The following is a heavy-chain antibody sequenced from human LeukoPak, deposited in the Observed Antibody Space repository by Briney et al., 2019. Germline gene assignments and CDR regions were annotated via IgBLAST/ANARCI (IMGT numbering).Heavy chain of an antibody. D-gene: IGHD1-20*01. Sequence: GGSLRLSCAASGFTFSSYWMHWVRQAPGKGLVGVSRINNDGRSTNYADSVRGRFTNSRDNSKNTLYLQMHSLRAEDTAVYYCAKETSITGAGDFWGQGALVTVSS. CDR3: AKETSITGAGDF. CDR1: GFTFSSYW. CDR2: INNDGRST. J-gene: IGHJ4*02. V-gene: IGHV3-74*01.